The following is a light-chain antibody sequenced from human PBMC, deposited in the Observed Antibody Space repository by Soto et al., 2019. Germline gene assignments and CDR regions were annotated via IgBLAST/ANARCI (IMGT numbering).Light chain of an antibody. CDR1: SSNIGAIYD. J-gene: IGLJ2*01. CDR3: QSYDSSLSASV. Sequence: QSVLTQPPSVSGAPGQRVTISCTGNSSNIGAIYDVHWYQQLPGTAPKLLIYANNNRPSGVPDRFSGSKSGTSASLAITGLQAEDEADYYCQSYDSSLSASVFGGGTKLTVL. V-gene: IGLV1-40*01. CDR2: ANN.